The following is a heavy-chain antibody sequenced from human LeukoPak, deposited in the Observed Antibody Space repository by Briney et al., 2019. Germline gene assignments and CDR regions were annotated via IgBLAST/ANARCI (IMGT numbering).Heavy chain of an antibody. CDR3: ARGIYWFDP. J-gene: IGHJ5*02. D-gene: IGHD2/OR15-2a*01. V-gene: IGHV4-59*01. Sequence: SETLSLTCTVSGGSISSYYWSWIRQPPGKGLEWIGYVYYSGSTNYNPSLKSRVTISVDTSKNRFSLKLSSVTAADTAVYYCARGIYWFDPWGQGTLVTVSS. CDR1: GGSISSYY. CDR2: VYYSGST.